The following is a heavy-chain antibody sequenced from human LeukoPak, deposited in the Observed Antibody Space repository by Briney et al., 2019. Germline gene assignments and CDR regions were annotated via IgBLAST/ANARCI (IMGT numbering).Heavy chain of an antibody. CDR2: ISGSGGST. CDR3: ARDQLLSAFDI. CDR1: GFTFSSYA. J-gene: IGHJ3*02. D-gene: IGHD1-26*01. V-gene: IGHV3-23*01. Sequence: GGSLRLSCAASGFTFSSYAMSWVRQAPGKGLEWVSAISGSGGSTYYADSVKGRFTISRDNAKNSLYLQMNSLRAEDTAAYYCARDQLLSAFDIWGQGTMVTVSS.